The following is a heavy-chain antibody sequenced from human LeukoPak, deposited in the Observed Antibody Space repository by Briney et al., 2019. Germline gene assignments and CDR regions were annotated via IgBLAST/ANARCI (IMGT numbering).Heavy chain of an antibody. J-gene: IGHJ6*02. Sequence: SQTLSLTCTVSGGSISSGGYYWSWIRQHPGKGLEWIGYIYYSGSTYYNPPLKSRVTISVDTSKNQFSLKLSSVTAADTAVYYCARDRGSSGWYNNYYYGMDVWGQGTTVTVSS. CDR3: ARDRGSSGWYNNYYYGMDV. D-gene: IGHD6-19*01. CDR2: IYYSGST. CDR1: GGSISSGGYY. V-gene: IGHV4-31*03.